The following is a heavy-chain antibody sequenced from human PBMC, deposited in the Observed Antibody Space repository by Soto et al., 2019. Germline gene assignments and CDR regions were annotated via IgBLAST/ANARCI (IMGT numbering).Heavy chain of an antibody. Sequence: PGESLKISCKGSGYSFTSYWIGWVRQMPGKGLEWMGIIYPGDSDTRYSPSFQGQVTISADKSISTAYLQWSSLKASDTAMYYCARQFSYKQLVRLGAFDIWGQGTMVTVSS. J-gene: IGHJ3*02. CDR2: IYPGDSDT. CDR1: GYSFTSYW. CDR3: ARQFSYKQLVRLGAFDI. V-gene: IGHV5-51*01. D-gene: IGHD6-6*01.